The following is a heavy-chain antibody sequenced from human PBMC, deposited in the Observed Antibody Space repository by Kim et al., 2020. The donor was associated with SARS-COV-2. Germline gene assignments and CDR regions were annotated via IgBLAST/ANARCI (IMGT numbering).Heavy chain of an antibody. D-gene: IGHD4-17*01. CDR3: ARHLGGDYGPGWFDP. CDR1: GGSISSYY. J-gene: IGHJ5*02. Sequence: SETLSLTCTVSGGSISSYYWSWIRQPPGKGLEWIGYIYYSGSTNYNPSLKSRVTISVDTSKNQFSLKLSSVTAADTAVYYCARHLGGDYGPGWFDPWGQGTLVTVSS. CDR2: IYYSGST. V-gene: IGHV4-59*08.